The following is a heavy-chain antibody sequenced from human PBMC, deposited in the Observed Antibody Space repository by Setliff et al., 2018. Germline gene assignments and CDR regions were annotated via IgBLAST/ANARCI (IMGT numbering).Heavy chain of an antibody. CDR2: VIQGGSG. CDR1: GFIFRDYT. V-gene: IGHV3-23*03. CDR3: VRAFWTYSDHASLACFDY. Sequence: GGSLRLSCAASGFIFRDYTMVWVRQAPGKGLEWVAGVIQGGSGVYADSVKGRSTISRDNSRNTFFLQMNNLRAEDTALYYCVRAFWTYSDHASLACFDYWGQGALVTVSS. J-gene: IGHJ4*02. D-gene: IGHD5-12*01.